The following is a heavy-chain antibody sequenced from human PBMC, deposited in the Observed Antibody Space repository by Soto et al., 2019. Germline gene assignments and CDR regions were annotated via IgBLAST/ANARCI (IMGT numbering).Heavy chain of an antibody. J-gene: IGHJ4*02. Sequence: QVQLVQSGAEEKKPGASVKVSCKASGYTFTNYAMHWVRQAPGQRLEWMGWINAGNGNTKYSQKFQGRVTITSDTSASTAYMELSSLRSEDTAVYYCARVSGYYFLEYWGQGTLVTVSS. CDR1: GYTFTNYA. V-gene: IGHV1-3*05. CDR2: INAGNGNT. D-gene: IGHD5-12*01. CDR3: ARVSGYYFLEY.